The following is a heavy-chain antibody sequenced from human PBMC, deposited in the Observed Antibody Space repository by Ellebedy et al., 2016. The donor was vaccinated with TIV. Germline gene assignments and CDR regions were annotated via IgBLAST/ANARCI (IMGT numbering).Heavy chain of an antibody. CDR3: ARHGWGTVLTDAPDY. D-gene: IGHD4-23*01. J-gene: IGHJ4*02. CDR1: GYSFTSYW. Sequence: GESLKISCKASGYSFTSYWITWVRQMPGKGLEWMGRIDPSDSYTNYSPSFQGHVTISADKSISTAYLQWSSLKASDTAMYYCARHGWGTVLTDAPDYWGQGTLVTVSS. CDR2: IDPSDSYT. V-gene: IGHV5-10-1*01.